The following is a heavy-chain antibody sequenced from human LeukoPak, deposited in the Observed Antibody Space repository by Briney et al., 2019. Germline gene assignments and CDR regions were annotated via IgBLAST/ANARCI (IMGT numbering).Heavy chain of an antibody. V-gene: IGHV3-30*04. J-gene: IGHJ4*02. CDR3: ARDLVGCGGDRNNFRE. CDR1: GFNFSHYC. Sequence: PGRSLSLSCAASGFNFSHYCLHWVRQAPAKGLEWVAFISYNGSDTYYADSVKGRFTIPRDNSRNTLYLQMDSLRLGDTAMYYCARDLVGCGGDRNNFREGGQGTLVTVSS. CDR2: ISYNGSDT. D-gene: IGHD2-21*01.